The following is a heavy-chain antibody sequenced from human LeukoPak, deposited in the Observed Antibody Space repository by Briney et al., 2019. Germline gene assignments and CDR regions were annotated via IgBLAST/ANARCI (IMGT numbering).Heavy chain of an antibody. CDR1: GFSLSTSGLG. J-gene: IGHJ5*02. Sequence: SGPTLVNPTQTLTLTCTFSGFSLSTSGLGLGWIRQPPGKALEWLAPIYWDDDKRYSPSLKSWLTITKVTSKNQVVVTMTNMDRVDTATYYCAHSFGSRADNLFDPWGEGTLVTVSS. V-gene: IGHV2-5*02. CDR3: AHSFGSRADNLFDP. D-gene: IGHD3-16*01. CDR2: IYWDDDK.